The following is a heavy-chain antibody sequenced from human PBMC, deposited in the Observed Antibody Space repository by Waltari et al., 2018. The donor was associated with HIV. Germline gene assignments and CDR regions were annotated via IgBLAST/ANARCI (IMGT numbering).Heavy chain of an antibody. D-gene: IGHD1-26*01. V-gene: IGHV3-9*01. Sequence: EGQLVELGGGLVQPARSLKLSCAAPGFTFDDYAMHWFGKAPGKGREWVSGISWKSGSIGYADSVKGRFTISRDNAKNSLYLQMNSLRAEDTALYYCTKAVGPIEYYGMDVWGQGTTVTVSS. J-gene: IGHJ6*02. CDR1: GFTFDDYA. CDR3: TKAVGPIEYYGMDV. CDR2: ISWKSGSI.